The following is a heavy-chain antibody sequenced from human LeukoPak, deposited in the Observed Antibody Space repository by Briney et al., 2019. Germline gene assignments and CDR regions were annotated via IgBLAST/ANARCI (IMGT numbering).Heavy chain of an antibody. CDR3: ARDYGSGSYYIPVPFDY. D-gene: IGHD3-10*01. Sequence: GGSLRLSCAASGFTFSSYSMNWVRQAPGKGLEWVSYISDSSSTIYYADSVKGRFTISRDNAKNSLYLQMNSLRAEDTAVYYCARDYGSGSYYIPVPFDYWGQGTLVTVSS. CDR2: ISDSSSTI. CDR1: GFTFSSYS. V-gene: IGHV3-48*04. J-gene: IGHJ4*02.